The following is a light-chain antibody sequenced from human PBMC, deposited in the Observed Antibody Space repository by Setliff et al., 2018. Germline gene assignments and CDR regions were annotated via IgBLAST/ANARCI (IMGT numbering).Light chain of an antibody. V-gene: IGLV2-23*02. Sequence: QSVLAQPASVSGSPGQSITISCTGSSSDVETYNIVSWYQQHPGKAPKILIYQVNQRPSGVSDRFSGSKSGNTASLTISGLQAEDEADYYCCSYAGSSIPYVFGTGTKVTVL. J-gene: IGLJ1*01. CDR2: QVN. CDR3: CSYAGSSIPYV. CDR1: SSDVETYNI.